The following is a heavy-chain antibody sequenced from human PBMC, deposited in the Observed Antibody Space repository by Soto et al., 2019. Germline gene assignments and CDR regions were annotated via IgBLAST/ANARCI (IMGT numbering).Heavy chain of an antibody. CDR3: AIDRVESGYPEYFQH. CDR2: ISGNGGST. V-gene: IGHV3-23*01. D-gene: IGHD3-22*01. CDR1: GFTFSSYA. J-gene: IGHJ1*01. Sequence: GGSLRLSCAASGFTFSSYAMSWVRQGPGKGLEWVSSISGNGGSTYYADSVKGRFTISRDNSKNTLYLQMSSLRAEDTAVYYCAIDRVESGYPEYFQHWGQGTLVTVSS.